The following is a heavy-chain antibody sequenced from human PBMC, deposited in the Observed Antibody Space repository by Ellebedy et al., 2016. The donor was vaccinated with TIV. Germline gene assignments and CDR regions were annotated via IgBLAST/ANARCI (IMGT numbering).Heavy chain of an antibody. J-gene: IGHJ3*02. D-gene: IGHD1-26*01. CDR3: ARDLAAATTDAFDI. Sequence: QKLQGRVTMTTDTSTSTAYMELRSLTSDDTAVYYCARDLAAATTDAFDIWGQGTVVTVSS. V-gene: IGHV1-18*01.